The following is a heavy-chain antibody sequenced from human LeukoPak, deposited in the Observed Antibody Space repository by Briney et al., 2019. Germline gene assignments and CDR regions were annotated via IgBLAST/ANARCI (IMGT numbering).Heavy chain of an antibody. V-gene: IGHV1-8*02. J-gene: IGHJ4*02. CDR3: ARITGARSGYSSGWYLGDY. D-gene: IGHD6-19*01. CDR2: MNPNSGNT. CDR1: GYTFTSYD. Sequence: GASVKVSCKASGYTFTSYDINWVRQATGQGLEWMGWMNPNSGNTGYAQKFQGRVTMTTDTSTSTAYMELRSLRSDDTAVYYCARITGARSGYSSGWYLGDYWGQGTLVTVSS.